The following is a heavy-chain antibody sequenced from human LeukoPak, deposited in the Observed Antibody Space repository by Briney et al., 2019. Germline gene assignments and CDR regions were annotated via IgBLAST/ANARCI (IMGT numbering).Heavy chain of an antibody. D-gene: IGHD5-18*01. J-gene: IGHJ6*03. CDR3: ARDLSRTAIAYYYYYYMDV. Sequence: GASVKVSFKASGYTFTSYGISWVRQAPGQGLEWMGWISAHNGNTNYAQKLQGRVTMTTDTSTSTAYMELRSLRSDDTAVYYCARDLSRTAIAYYYYYYMDVWGKGTTVTVSS. CDR1: GYTFTSYG. V-gene: IGHV1-18*01. CDR2: ISAHNGNT.